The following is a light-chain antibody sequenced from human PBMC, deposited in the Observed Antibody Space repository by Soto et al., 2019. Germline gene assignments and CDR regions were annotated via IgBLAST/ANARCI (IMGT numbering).Light chain of an antibody. CDR3: SSYTSSSTLDV. V-gene: IGLV2-14*01. CDR1: SRDVGGYNY. J-gene: IGLJ1*01. CDR2: DVS. Sequence: SVLTQPASLSGSPGQSITISCPGTSRDVGGYNYVSWYQQHPGKAPKLMIYDVSNRPSGVSNRFSGSKSGNTASLTISGLQAEDEADYYCSSYTSSSTLDVFGTGTKVTVL.